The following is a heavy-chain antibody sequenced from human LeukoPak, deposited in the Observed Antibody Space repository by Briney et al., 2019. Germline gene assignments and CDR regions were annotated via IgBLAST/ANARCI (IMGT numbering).Heavy chain of an antibody. V-gene: IGHV3-21*01. CDR2: ISRNSTYI. J-gene: IGHJ4*02. CDR1: GFTFRSYG. CDR3: ARDEGYYFDS. Sequence: GGSLRLSCVASGFTFRSYGIHWVRQAPGKGLEWVASISRNSTYIHYADSVKGRFTISRDNARNSLFLQMNSLRAGDTAIYYCARDEGYYFDSWGQGTQVTVSS.